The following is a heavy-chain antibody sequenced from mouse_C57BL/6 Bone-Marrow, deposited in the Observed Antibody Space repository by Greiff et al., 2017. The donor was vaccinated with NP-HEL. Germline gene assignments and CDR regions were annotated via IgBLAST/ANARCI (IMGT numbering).Heavy chain of an antibody. Sequence: VQLQQPGAELVKPGASVKMSCKASGYTFTSYWITWVKQRPGQGLEWIGDIYPGSGSTNYNEKFKSKATLTVDTSSSTAYMQLSSLTSEDSAVYYCGRFDGYLWYFDVWGTGTTVTVSS. D-gene: IGHD2-3*01. CDR2: IYPGSGST. J-gene: IGHJ1*03. CDR3: GRFDGYLWYFDV. CDR1: GYTFTSYW. V-gene: IGHV1-55*01.